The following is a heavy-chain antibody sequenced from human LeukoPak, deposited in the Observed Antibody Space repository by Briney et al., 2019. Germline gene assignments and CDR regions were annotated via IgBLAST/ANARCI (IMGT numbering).Heavy chain of an antibody. V-gene: IGHV3-23*01. CDR2: ISSTGAST. CDR1: GFTFSSYA. D-gene: IGHD3-9*01. J-gene: IGHJ4*02. Sequence: GGSLRLSCAASGFTFSSYAMSWVRQTPGKGLEWVSSISSTGASTYYADSVKGRFTISRDNSKNTLYLQMNSLRAEDTAVYYCARDGDLILTGYYPYRGQGTLVTVSS. CDR3: ARDGDLILTGYYPY.